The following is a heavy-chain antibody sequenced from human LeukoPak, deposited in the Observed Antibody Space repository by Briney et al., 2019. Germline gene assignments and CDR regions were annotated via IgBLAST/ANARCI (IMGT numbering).Heavy chain of an antibody. CDR2: IKSKTIGGTT. CDR1: GFTFTNAW. D-gene: IGHD5-24*01. V-gene: IGHV3-15*01. Sequence: GGSLTLSRAASGFTFTNAWMSWVRQAPGKGLEWVGRIKSKTIGGTTDYAAPVKGRFTISRDDSKSTLYLQMNSLKTEDTAVYYCTTAPSDGYTDYWGQGALGSVSS. J-gene: IGHJ4*02. CDR3: TTAPSDGYTDY.